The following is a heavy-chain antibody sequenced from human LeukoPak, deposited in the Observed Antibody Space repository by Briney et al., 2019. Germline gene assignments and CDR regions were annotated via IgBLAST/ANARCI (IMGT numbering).Heavy chain of an antibody. CDR3: AKDLDIVVVPAAIEFGY. CDR1: GFTFSSYA. Sequence: GGSLRLSCAASGFTFSSYAMSWVRQAPGKGLEWASAISGSGGSTYYADSVKGRFTISRDNSKNTLYLQMNSLRAEDTAVYYCAKDLDIVVVPAAIEFGYWGQGTLVTVSS. D-gene: IGHD2-2*02. J-gene: IGHJ4*02. CDR2: ISGSGGST. V-gene: IGHV3-23*01.